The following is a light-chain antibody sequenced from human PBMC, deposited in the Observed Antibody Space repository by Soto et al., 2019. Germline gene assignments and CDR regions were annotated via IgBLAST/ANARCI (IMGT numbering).Light chain of an antibody. CDR1: ISNIGNNF. J-gene: IGLJ2*01. CDR3: GAWDYGLTAMN. V-gene: IGLV1-51*01. Sequence: QSMLTQPPSMSAAPGQKVSIPCSGSISNIGNNFVSWYQQFTGTAPKLLIYANNKRPSGIPDRFSGSKSGTSATLGITGLQTGDEAIYYCGAWDYGLTAMNFGGGTKLTVL. CDR2: ANN.